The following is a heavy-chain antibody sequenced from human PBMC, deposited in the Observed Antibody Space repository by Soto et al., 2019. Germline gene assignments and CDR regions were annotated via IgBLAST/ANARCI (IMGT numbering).Heavy chain of an antibody. J-gene: IGHJ5*02. V-gene: IGHV4-59*01. Sequence: QVQLQESGPGLVKPSETLSLTCTVSGGSISSYYWSWIRQPPGKGLEWIGYIYYSGSTNYNPSLKSRVTISVDTSKNQFSLKLSSVTAADTAVYYCARGIITGTTFDPGWVTGWFDPWGLGTLVTVSS. CDR1: GGSISSYY. CDR2: IYYSGST. CDR3: ARGIITGTTFDPGWVTGWFDP. D-gene: IGHD1-7*01.